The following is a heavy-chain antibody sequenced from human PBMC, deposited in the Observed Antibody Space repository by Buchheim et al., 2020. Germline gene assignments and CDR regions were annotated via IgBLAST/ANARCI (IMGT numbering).Heavy chain of an antibody. D-gene: IGHD2-2*02. CDR1: GGSISSDGYY. V-gene: IGHV4-31*03. CDR2: IYYSGST. CDR3: ARVASYCSSTSCYTEEDWYFDL. J-gene: IGHJ2*01. Sequence: QVQLQESGPGLVKPSQTLSLTCTVSGGSISSDGYYWSWIRQHPGKGLEWIGYIYYSGSTYYNPSLKSRVTISVDTSKNQFSLKLSSVTAADTAVYYCARVASYCSSTSCYTEEDWYFDLWGRGTL.